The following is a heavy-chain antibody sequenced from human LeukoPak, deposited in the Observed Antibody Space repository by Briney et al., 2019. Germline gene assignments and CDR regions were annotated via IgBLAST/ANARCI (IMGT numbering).Heavy chain of an antibody. CDR2: ISYDGSDK. CDR1: GFTFSTYG. CDR3: ARVQRKYQLPRLNDYDYMDI. Sequence: GGSLRLSCAASGFTFSTYGIHWVRQAPGKGLEWVAVISYDGSDKYYADSVKGRFTISRDNSKNTLYLQMNSLRAEDTAVYYCARVQRKYQLPRLNDYDYMDIWGKGTTVTISS. J-gene: IGHJ6*03. D-gene: IGHD2-2*01. V-gene: IGHV3-30*03.